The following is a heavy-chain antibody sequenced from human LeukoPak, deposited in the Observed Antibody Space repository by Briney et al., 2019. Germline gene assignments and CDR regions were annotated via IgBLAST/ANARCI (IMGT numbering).Heavy chain of an antibody. D-gene: IGHD3-9*01. Sequence: PSETLSLTCTVSGGSISSYYWSWIRQPPGKGLEWIGYIYYSGSTNYNPSLKSRVTISVDASKNQFSLKLSSVTAADTAVYYCARGSYDILTGYYNLYWFDPWGQGTLVTVSS. V-gene: IGHV4-59*01. CDR3: ARGSYDILTGYYNLYWFDP. CDR1: GGSISSYY. CDR2: IYYSGST. J-gene: IGHJ5*02.